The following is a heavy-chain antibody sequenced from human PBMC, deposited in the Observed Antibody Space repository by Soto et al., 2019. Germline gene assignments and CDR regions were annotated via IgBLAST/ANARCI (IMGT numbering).Heavy chain of an antibody. CDR1: GFTLTTYG. D-gene: IGHD2-2*01. V-gene: IGHV1-18*04. J-gene: IGHJ3*01. CDR3: ARVECSATSCTFFDV. CDR2: ISAYNGNT. Sequence: QVQLVQSGAEVKKAGASVKVSCKASGFTLTTYGITWVRQAPGQGLEWMGWISAYNGNTNYARKVQGRVTMTTDTSTRTAYMELRNLRSDYTAVYHCARVECSATSCTFFDVWGQGTLVTVSS.